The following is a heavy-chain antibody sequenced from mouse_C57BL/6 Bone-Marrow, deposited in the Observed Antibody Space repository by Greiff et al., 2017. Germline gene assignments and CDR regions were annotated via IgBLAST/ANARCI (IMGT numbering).Heavy chain of an antibody. V-gene: IGHV1-81*01. Sequence: VQLQQSGAELARPGASVKLSCKASGYTFSSYGISWVKPRTGQGLEWIGESSPRSGNTYYNEKFKGTATLTADHSSRTAYRERRSLTSEDAAVYFCARTVDYYGSRRTWLTTGGQGALVTVSA. J-gene: IGHJ3*01. CDR1: GYTFSSYG. CDR3: ARTVDYYGSRRTWLTT. CDR2: SSPRSGNT. D-gene: IGHD1-1*01.